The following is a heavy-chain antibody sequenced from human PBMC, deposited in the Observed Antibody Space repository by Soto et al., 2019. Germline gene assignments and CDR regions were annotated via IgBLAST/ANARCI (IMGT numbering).Heavy chain of an antibody. V-gene: IGHV4-34*01. CDR1: GGSFSGYY. CDR3: ARDHPHSYGVYYFDY. CDR2: INHSGST. Sequence: SETLSLTCAVYGGSFSGYYWTWIRQPPGTGLEWIGEINHSGSTNYNPSLKSRVTISVDTSKNQFSLKVNSVTAADTAVYYCARDHPHSYGVYYFDYWGQGTPVT. D-gene: IGHD5-18*01. J-gene: IGHJ4*02.